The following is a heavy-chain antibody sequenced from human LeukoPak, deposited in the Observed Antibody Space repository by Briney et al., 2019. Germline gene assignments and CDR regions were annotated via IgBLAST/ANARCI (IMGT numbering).Heavy chain of an antibody. V-gene: IGHV4-4*07. J-gene: IGHJ4*02. CDR2: IYTSGST. CDR1: GGSISSYY. CDR3: ARGADYGDSVDY. Sequence: ASETLSLTCTVSGGSISSYYWSWIRQPAGKGLEWIGRIYTSGSTNYNPSLKSRVTISVDTSKNQFSLKLSSVTAADTAVYYCARGADYGDSVDYWGQGTLVTVSS. D-gene: IGHD4-17*01.